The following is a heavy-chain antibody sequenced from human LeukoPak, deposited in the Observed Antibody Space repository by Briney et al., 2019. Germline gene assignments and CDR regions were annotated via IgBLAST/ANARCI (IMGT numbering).Heavy chain of an antibody. D-gene: IGHD3-22*01. V-gene: IGHV4-61*02. J-gene: IGHJ4*02. CDR1: GGSISSSSYY. Sequence: PSETLSLTCTVSGGSISSSSYYWSWIRQPAGKGLEWIGRVYTSGSTNYNPSLKSRVTMSVDTSKNQFSLKLSSVTAADTAVYYCARDAYYYDSSAYYLSVWGQGTLVTVSS. CDR2: VYTSGST. CDR3: ARDAYYYDSSAYYLSV.